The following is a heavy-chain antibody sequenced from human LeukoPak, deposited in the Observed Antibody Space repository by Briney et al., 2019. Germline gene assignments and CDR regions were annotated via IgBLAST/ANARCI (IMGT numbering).Heavy chain of an antibody. D-gene: IGHD1-26*01. J-gene: IGHJ4*02. CDR2: ISGSGGST. CDR1: GFTFSSYA. V-gene: IGHV3-23*01. CDR3: AKGPIQWELLTLFDY. Sequence: GGSLTLSCAASGFTFSSYAMSWLRQAPGEGLEWLSSISGSGGSTYYADSVKGRFTISRDNSKNTLYLQMNSLRAEDTAVYYCAKGPIQWELLTLFDYWGQGTLVTVSS.